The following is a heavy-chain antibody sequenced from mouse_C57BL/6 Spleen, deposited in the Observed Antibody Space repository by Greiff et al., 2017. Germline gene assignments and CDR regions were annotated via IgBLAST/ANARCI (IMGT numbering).Heavy chain of an antibody. CDR2: IYPGSGNT. J-gene: IGHJ2*01. CDR1: GYSFTSYY. D-gene: IGHD6-2*01. Sequence: QVQLKESGPELVKPGASVKISCKASGYSFTSYYIHWVKQRPGQGLEWIGWIYPGSGNTKYNEKFKGKATLTADTSSSTAYMQLSSLTSEDSAVYYCASYLYYFDYWGQGTTLTVSS. CDR3: ASYLYYFDY. V-gene: IGHV1-66*01.